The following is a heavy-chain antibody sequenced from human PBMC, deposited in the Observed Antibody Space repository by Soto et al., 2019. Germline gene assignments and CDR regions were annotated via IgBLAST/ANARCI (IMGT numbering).Heavy chain of an antibody. Sequence: GGSLRLSCAASGFPFISYWMHWLRQVPGKGPVWVSRIKNDGSGTAYADSVKGRFTISRDNARNTLFLQMDSLRAEDTAVYYCARGGILTGANFDFWGQGTLVTVSS. V-gene: IGHV3-74*01. CDR3: ARGGILTGANFDF. CDR1: GFPFISYW. J-gene: IGHJ4*02. CDR2: IKNDGSGT. D-gene: IGHD3-9*01.